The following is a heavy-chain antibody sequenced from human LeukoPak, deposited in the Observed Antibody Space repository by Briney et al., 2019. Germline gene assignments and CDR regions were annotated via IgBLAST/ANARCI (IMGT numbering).Heavy chain of an antibody. J-gene: IGHJ4*02. CDR3: ARDFTDFGIPAANTFDY. Sequence: PGGSLRLSCAASGFTFSSYEMNWVRQAPGKGLEWVSYISSSGSTIYYADSVKGRFTISRDNAKNSLYLQMNSLRAEDTAVYYCARDFTDFGIPAANTFDYWGQGTLVTVSS. CDR1: GFTFSSYE. V-gene: IGHV3-48*03. D-gene: IGHD2-2*01. CDR2: ISSSGSTI.